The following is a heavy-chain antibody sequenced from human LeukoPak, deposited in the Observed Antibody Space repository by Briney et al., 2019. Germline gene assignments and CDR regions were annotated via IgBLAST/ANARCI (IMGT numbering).Heavy chain of an antibody. CDR2: ISVDSIT. Sequence: GGSLRLSCAASGLTSSSYALSWVRQAPGKGLDWVSSISVDSITYYLDSVKGRFTISRDNSKSTLYLQMHSLRAEDTALYYCAKCNLNNCREGFDIWGQGTMVTVSS. D-gene: IGHD1-1*01. CDR3: AKCNLNNCREGFDI. V-gene: IGHV3-23*01. J-gene: IGHJ3*02. CDR1: GLTSSSYA.